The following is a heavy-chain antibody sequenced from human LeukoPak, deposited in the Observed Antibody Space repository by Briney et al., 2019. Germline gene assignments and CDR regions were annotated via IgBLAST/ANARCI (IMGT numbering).Heavy chain of an antibody. CDR1: GYTFTDYY. V-gene: IGHV1-69-2*01. D-gene: IGHD4-23*01. Sequence: ASVTVSCKVSGYTFTDYYMHGVPQAPGKGLEWMGLVDPEDGETIYAEKFQGRVTITADTSTDTAYMELSSLRSEDTAAYYCATVDYGGQRGWDYWGQGTLVTVSS. CDR3: ATVDYGGQRGWDY. CDR2: VDPEDGET. J-gene: IGHJ4*02.